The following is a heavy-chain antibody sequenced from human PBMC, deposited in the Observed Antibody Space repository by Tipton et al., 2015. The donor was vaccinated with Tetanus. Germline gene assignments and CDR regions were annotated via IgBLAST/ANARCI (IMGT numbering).Heavy chain of an antibody. V-gene: IGHV4-34*01. J-gene: IGHJ6*02. Sequence: TLSLTCAVYGGSFSGFYWSWVRQPPGKGLEWIGEINHSGSTNYNPSLKSRVTISVDTSKNQFSLNLTSVTAADTAVYYCARGNQRWLEIYYYSYGMDVWGQGTTVTVSS. CDR3: ARGNQRWLEIYYYSYGMDV. CDR1: GGSFSGFY. D-gene: IGHD5-24*01. CDR2: INHSGST.